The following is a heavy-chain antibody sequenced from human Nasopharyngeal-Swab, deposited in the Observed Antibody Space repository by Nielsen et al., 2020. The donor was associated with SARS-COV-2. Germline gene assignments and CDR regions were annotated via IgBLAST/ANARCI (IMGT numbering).Heavy chain of an antibody. CDR2: IYTSGST. CDR1: GGSISSGSYY. D-gene: IGHD3-3*01. J-gene: IGHJ5*02. Sequence: LRLSCTVSGGSISSGSYYWSWIRQPAGKGLEWIGLIYTSGSTNYNPSLKSRVTISVDTSKNQFSLKLSSVTAADTAAYYCARSYDFWGGYHYNWFDPWGQGTLVTVSS. V-gene: IGHV4-61*02. CDR3: ARSYDFWGGYHYNWFDP.